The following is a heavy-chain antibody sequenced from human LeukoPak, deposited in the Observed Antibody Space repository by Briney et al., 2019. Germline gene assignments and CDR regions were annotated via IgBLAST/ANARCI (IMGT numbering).Heavy chain of an antibody. Sequence: GGSLRLSCAASGFTFSSYWMSWVRQAPGKGLEWVANIMQDGSEKYYVDSVKGRFTISRDNAKNSLYLQMNSLRAEDTAVYYCAKTEDDYVWGSYRYTPYFDYWGQGTLVTVSS. V-gene: IGHV3-7*03. CDR3: AKTEDDYVWGSYRYTPYFDY. D-gene: IGHD3-16*02. CDR1: GFTFSSYW. CDR2: IMQDGSEK. J-gene: IGHJ4*02.